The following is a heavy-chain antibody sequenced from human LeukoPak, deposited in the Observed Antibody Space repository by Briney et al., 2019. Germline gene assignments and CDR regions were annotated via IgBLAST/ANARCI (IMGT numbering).Heavy chain of an antibody. Sequence: PSETLSLTCRVSGVSISSGSNYWGWIRQPPGKTLEWIGSIYSSGSTYYNSSLKSRVIILIDTAKNHSSLNLSSVTAADTAVYYCARSDGYGLVGIWGQGTMVTVSS. CDR3: ARSDGYGLVGI. J-gene: IGHJ3*02. CDR2: IYSSGST. D-gene: IGHD3-10*01. V-gene: IGHV4-39*07. CDR1: GVSISSGSNY.